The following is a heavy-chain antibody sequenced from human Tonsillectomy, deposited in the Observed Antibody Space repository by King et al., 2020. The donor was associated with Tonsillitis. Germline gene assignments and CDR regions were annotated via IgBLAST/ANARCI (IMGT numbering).Heavy chain of an antibody. Sequence: VQLVESGGGLVQPGGSLRLSCAASGFSFSNNWMQWVRQAPGKGLVGVSRINDDGSTTLYADSVKGRFTVSRDNAKNTLYLQMNSLRAEDTAVYYCVKDSSGSYWGQGTLVTVPS. CDR1: GFSFSNNW. J-gene: IGHJ4*02. CDR2: INDDGSTT. CDR3: VKDSSGSY. D-gene: IGHD3-22*01. V-gene: IGHV3-74*03.